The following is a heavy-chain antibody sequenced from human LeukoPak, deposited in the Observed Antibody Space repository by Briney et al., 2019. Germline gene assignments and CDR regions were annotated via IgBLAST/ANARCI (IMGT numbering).Heavy chain of an antibody. D-gene: IGHD6-13*01. CDR2: IYYSGST. CDR3: ATRRYSSSWYLVGSRKGRSDYYGMDV. J-gene: IGHJ6*02. CDR1: GGSISSSSYY. V-gene: IGHV4-39*01. Sequence: SETLSLTCTVSGGSISSSSYYWGWIRQPPGKGLEWIGSIYYSGSTYYNPSLKSRVTISVDTSKNQFSLKLSSVTAVDTAVYYCATRRYSSSWYLVGSRKGRSDYYGMDVWGQGTTVTVSS.